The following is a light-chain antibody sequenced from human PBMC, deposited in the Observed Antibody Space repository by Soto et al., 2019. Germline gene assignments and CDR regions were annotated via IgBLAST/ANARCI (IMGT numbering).Light chain of an antibody. Sequence: QSALTQPASVSGSPGQSITISCTGTSSDVGRYNYVSWYQHHPGKAPKLIIFEVSYRPSGVSNRFSGSKSDNTASLTISGLQAEDEAHYYCSSYTSTVTRVFGGGTKVTVL. CDR2: EVS. V-gene: IGLV2-14*01. J-gene: IGLJ3*02. CDR3: SSYTSTVTRV. CDR1: SSDVGRYNY.